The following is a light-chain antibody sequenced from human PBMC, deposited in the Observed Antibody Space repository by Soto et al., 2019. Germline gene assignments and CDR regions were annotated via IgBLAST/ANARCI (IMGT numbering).Light chain of an antibody. CDR1: QSITNY. V-gene: IGKV1-39*01. Sequence: DIQMTQSPSSLSASVGDTVTITCRASQSITNYLTWFQQKPGKAPSLLIFAADNLQDGVPSRFSGSGSGRDFSLTFSSLQPEDFATYYCQQSYDMPWTFGQGTKVEIK. CDR3: QQSYDMPWT. J-gene: IGKJ1*01. CDR2: AAD.